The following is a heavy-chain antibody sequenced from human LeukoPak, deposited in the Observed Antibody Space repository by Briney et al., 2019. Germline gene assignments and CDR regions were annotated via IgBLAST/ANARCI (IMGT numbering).Heavy chain of an antibody. CDR3: ARDPNSAL. D-gene: IGHD2-21*01. CDR2: MYYSGST. J-gene: IGHJ4*02. CDR1: GGSISSSSYY. Sequence: SETLSLTCTVSGGSISSSSYYWGWIRQPPGKGLEWIGSMYYSGSTYYNPSLKSRVTISVDTSKNQFSLNLTSVTAADTAVYYCARDPNSALWGQGTLVTVSS. V-gene: IGHV4-39*07.